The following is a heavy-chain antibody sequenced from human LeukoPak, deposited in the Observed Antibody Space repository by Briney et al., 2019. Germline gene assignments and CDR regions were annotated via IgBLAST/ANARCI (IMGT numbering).Heavy chain of an antibody. CDR2: INPNSGGT. J-gene: IGHJ4*02. V-gene: IGHV1-2*02. CDR3: ARVYCSSTSCPPQFDY. D-gene: IGHD2-2*01. CDR1: GYTFTGYY. Sequence: ASVKVSCKASGYTFTGYYMHWVRQAPGQGLEWMGWINPNSGGTNYAQKFQGRVTMTRDTSISTAYMELSRLRSDDTAVYYRARVYCSSTSCPPQFDYWGQGTLVTVSS.